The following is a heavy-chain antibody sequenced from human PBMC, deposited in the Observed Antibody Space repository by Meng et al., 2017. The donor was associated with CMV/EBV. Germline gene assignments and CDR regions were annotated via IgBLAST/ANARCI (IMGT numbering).Heavy chain of an antibody. J-gene: IGHJ6*02. CDR2: ISWNSGSI. V-gene: IGHV3-9*01. CDR3: AKDMTAMVMSMDV. Sequence: SLKISCAASGFTFDDYAMHWVRQAPGKGLEWVSGISWNSGSIGYADSVKGRFTIPRDNAKNSLYLQMNSLRAEDTALYYCAKDMTAMVMSMDVWGQGTTVTVSS. D-gene: IGHD5-18*01. CDR1: GFTFDDYA.